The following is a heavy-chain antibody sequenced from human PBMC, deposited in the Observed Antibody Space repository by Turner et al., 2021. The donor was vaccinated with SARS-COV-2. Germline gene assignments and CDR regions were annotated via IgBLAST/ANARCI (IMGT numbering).Heavy chain of an antibody. V-gene: IGHV3-23*01. CDR1: RFTFSSYA. Sequence: EVQLLASGGGLVQPGGSLRLSCAASRFTFSSYAMSWVRQAPGKGLEWVSAISGSGSSTFYADSVKGRFTISRDNSKNTLYLQMNSLRAEDTAVYYCAKDPGVSSGPVLEYFQHWGQGTLVTVSS. CDR3: AKDPGVSSGPVLEYFQH. CDR2: ISGSGSST. D-gene: IGHD6-19*01. J-gene: IGHJ1*01.